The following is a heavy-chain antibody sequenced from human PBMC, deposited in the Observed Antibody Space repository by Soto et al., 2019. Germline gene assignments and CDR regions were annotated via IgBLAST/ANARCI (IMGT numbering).Heavy chain of an antibody. CDR1: GFTFSSYA. D-gene: IGHD6-13*01. CDR3: AKDQALSYSSSWSGDYFDY. J-gene: IGHJ4*02. Sequence: GGSLRLSCAASGFTFSSYAMSWVRQAPGKALEWVSAISGSGGSTYYADSVKGRFTISRDNSKNTLYLQMNSLRAEDTAVYYCAKDQALSYSSSWSGDYFDYWGQGTLVTVSS. CDR2: ISGSGGST. V-gene: IGHV3-23*01.